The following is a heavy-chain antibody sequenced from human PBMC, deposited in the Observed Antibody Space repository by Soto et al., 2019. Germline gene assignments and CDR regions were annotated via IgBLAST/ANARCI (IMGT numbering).Heavy chain of an antibody. D-gene: IGHD6-6*01. J-gene: IGHJ4*02. CDR3: AKVEYSSSRHWDYFDY. CDR1: GFTFSSYA. CDR2: ISGSGGST. V-gene: IGHV3-23*01. Sequence: PGGSLRLSCAASGFTFSSYAMSWVRQAPGKGLEWVSAISGSGGSTYYADSVKGRFTISRDNSKSTLYLQMNSLRAEDTAVYYCAKVEYSSSRHWDYFDYWGQGTLVTVSS.